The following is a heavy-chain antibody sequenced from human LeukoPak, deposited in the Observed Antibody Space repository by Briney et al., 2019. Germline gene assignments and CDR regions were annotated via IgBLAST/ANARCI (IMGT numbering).Heavy chain of an antibody. D-gene: IGHD2-8*01. CDR2: ISASGDRT. CDR3: ATELVAMVTPYDY. V-gene: IGHV3-23*01. J-gene: IGHJ4*02. CDR1: GFTFSSYS. Sequence: GGSLRLSXAASGFTFSSYSMSWVRQPPGKGMEWVGTISASGDRTYYADSVRGRFTIARDNSKTTLYLQMNSLRAEDTAIYYCATELVAMVTPYDYWGQGTLVPVSS.